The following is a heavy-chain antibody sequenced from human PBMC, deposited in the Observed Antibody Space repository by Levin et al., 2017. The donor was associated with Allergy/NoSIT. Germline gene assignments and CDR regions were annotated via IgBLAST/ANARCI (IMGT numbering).Heavy chain of an antibody. CDR1: DASISDYY. V-gene: IGHV4-4*07. D-gene: IGHD4-23*01. Sequence: SETLSLTCSVSDASISDYYWTWIRQSAGKGLEWIGHIYRNADTLYNPSLKTRVTMSIDTFKKQFSLKLSSLTAADTAVYYCARGRYGGIGDRFDFWGQGTLVTVSS. CDR2: IYRNADT. CDR3: ARGRYGGIGDRFDF. J-gene: IGHJ4*02.